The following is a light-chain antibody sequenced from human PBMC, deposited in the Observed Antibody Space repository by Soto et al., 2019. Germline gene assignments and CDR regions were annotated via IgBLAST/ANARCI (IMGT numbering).Light chain of an antibody. V-gene: IGLV2-14*01. CDR3: SSLATSPTLVV. CDR1: SSDIGVYNY. CDR2: EVS. Sequence: QSALTQPASVSGSPGQSITISCTGTSSDIGVYNYVAWYQLHPGKAPKVIIYEVSNRPSGVSNRFSGSKSGNTASLTISGLQPEDEADYFCSSLATSPTLVVFGGGTKLTVL. J-gene: IGLJ2*01.